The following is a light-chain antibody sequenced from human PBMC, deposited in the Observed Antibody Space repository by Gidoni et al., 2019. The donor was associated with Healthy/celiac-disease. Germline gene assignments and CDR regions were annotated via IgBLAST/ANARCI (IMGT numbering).Light chain of an antibody. V-gene: IGLV1-40*01. Sequence: QSVLPQPPSVSAAPGQRVTISCTGSSSNIEAGYAVHWYQQLPGTAPKPLIYGTSNRPSGVPDRFSGSKSGTSASLAITGLQAEDEADYYCQSYDSSLSGVVFGGGTKLTVL. J-gene: IGLJ2*01. CDR2: GTS. CDR1: SSNIEAGYA. CDR3: QSYDSSLSGVV.